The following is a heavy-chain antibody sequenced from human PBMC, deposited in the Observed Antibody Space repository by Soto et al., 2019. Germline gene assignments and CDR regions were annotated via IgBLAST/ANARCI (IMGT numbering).Heavy chain of an antibody. CDR3: ARETPSRRELEPPYFDY. D-gene: IGHD1-1*01. CDR2: INSDGSST. J-gene: IGHJ4*02. Sequence: EVQLVESGGGLVQPGGSLRLSCAASGFTFSSYWMHWVRQAPGKGLVWVSRINSDGSSTSYADSVKGRFTISRDNAKNTLYLQMNSLRAEDTSVYYCARETPSRRELEPPYFDYWGQGTLVTVSS. CDR1: GFTFSSYW. V-gene: IGHV3-74*01.